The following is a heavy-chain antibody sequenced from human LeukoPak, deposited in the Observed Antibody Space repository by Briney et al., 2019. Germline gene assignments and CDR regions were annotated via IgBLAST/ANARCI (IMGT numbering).Heavy chain of an antibody. CDR1: GFTFSSYW. CDR3: AREEYSSGWYYFDY. Sequence: GGSLRLSCAASGFTFSSYWMSWVRQAPGKRLEWVANIKQDGSEKYYVDSVKGRFTISRDNAKNSLYLQMNSLRAEDTAVYYCAREEYSSGWYYFDYWGQGTLVTVAS. CDR2: IKQDGSEK. J-gene: IGHJ4*02. V-gene: IGHV3-7*01. D-gene: IGHD6-19*01.